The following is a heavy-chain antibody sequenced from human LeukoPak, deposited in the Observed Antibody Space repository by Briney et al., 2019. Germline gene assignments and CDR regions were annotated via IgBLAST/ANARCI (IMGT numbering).Heavy chain of an antibody. V-gene: IGHV3-53*01. CDR3: VRKNRDFNAAFDI. J-gene: IGHJ3*02. D-gene: IGHD2-21*02. Sequence: GGSLRLSCAASGFTVSNNYMSWVRQAPGKGLEWVSITYSDSSTNYADSVKGRFTISRDTSQNTLSLQMNSLRAEDTAVYYCVRKNRDFNAAFDIWGQGTVVAVSS. CDR2: TYSDSST. CDR1: GFTVSNNY.